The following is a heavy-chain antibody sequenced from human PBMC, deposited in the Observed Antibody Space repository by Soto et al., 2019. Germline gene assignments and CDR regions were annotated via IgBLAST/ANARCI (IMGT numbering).Heavy chain of an antibody. CDR3: ARGRRYSSSWYYFDY. Sequence: QVQLQESGPGLVKPSQTLSLTCTVSGGSISSCDYYWSWIRQPPGKGLEWIGYIYYSGSTYYNPSLKSRVTISVDTSKNQFSLKLSSVTAAATAVYSCARGRRYSSSWYYFDYWGQGTLVTVSS. CDR2: IYYSGST. D-gene: IGHD6-13*01. J-gene: IGHJ4*02. CDR1: GGSISSCDYY. V-gene: IGHV4-30-4*01.